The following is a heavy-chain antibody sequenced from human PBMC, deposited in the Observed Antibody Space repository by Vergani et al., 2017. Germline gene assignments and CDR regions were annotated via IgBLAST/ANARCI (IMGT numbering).Heavy chain of an antibody. J-gene: IGHJ2*01. V-gene: IGHV5-51*01. CDR1: GYSFTSYW. Sequence: EVQLVQSGAEVKKPGESLKISCKGSGYSFTSYWIGWVRQMPGKGLEWMGIIYPGDSDTRYSPSFQGQVTISADKSISTAYLQWSSLKASGTAMYYCARLGVLWDGDYALWYFDLWGRGSLVTVSS. CDR2: IYPGDSDT. CDR3: ARLGVLWDGDYALWYFDL. D-gene: IGHD4-17*01.